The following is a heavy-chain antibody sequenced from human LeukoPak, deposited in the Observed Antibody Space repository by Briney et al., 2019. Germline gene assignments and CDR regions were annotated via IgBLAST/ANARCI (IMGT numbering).Heavy chain of an antibody. J-gene: IGHJ4*02. V-gene: IGHV3-48*03. CDR2: IHSSGTVK. D-gene: IGHD6-19*01. CDR1: RFPFSIDE. CDR3: ALLAVASDFDY. Sequence: PGGSLRLSCVVSRFPFSIDEMNWVRQAPGKGLEWVSNIHSSGTVKYYSGSVKGRFSISRDNAKSSLYLQMNSLRVEDTAVYYCALLAVASDFDYWGQGALVTVSS.